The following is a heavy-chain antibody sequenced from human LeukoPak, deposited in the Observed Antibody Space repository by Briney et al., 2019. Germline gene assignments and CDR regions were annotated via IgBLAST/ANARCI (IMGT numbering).Heavy chain of an antibody. CDR3: ARHWYYYYMDV. V-gene: IGHV3-7*01. CDR2: IKQDGSEK. J-gene: IGHJ6*03. D-gene: IGHD3-3*02. Sequence: GGSLRLSCAASRFTFSSYWMNWVRQAPGKGLEWVANIKQDGSEKYYVDSVKGRFTISRDNAKNSLYLQMNSLRAEDTAVYYCARHWYYYYMDVWGKGTTVTVSS. CDR1: RFTFSSYW.